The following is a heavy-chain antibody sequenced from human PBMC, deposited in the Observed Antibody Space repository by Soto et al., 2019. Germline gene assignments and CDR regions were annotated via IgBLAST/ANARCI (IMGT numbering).Heavy chain of an antibody. Sequence: EVQLLESGGGLVQPGGSLRLASAACGFTFNSYAMVWIRQAPGKGLEWVSVISARGGSSYFADSVKGRFTISRDNSKNVLSLEMNNLRAEDTATYFCAKGSIAYSASVDQWGQGTLVLVSS. D-gene: IGHD5-12*01. J-gene: IGHJ4*02. CDR2: ISARGGSS. CDR1: GFTFNSYA. CDR3: AKGSIAYSASVDQ. V-gene: IGHV3-23*01.